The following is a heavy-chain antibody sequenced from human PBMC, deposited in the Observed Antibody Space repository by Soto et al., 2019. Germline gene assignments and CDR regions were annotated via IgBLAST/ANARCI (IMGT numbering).Heavy chain of an antibody. CDR1: GYTFTSYA. CDR3: AIDPRITIFGAGPGRFDP. Sequence: QVQLVQSGAEVKKPGASVKVSCKASGYTFTSYAMHWVRQAPGQRLEWMGWINAGNGNTKYSQKFQGRVTITRDTSACTAYMELSSLRSEATAVYYCAIDPRITIFGAGPGRFDPWGQGTLVTVSS. D-gene: IGHD3-3*01. V-gene: IGHV1-3*01. J-gene: IGHJ5*02. CDR2: INAGNGNT.